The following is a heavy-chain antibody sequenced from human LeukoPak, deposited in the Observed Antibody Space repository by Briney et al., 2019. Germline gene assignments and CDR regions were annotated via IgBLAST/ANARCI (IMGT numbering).Heavy chain of an antibody. V-gene: IGHV3-53*01. Sequence: GGSLRLSCAASGFTFSSNYMNWVRQAPGKGLEWVSVLYSKGDTFYAASVRGRFTFSRDNSKNTLYLQMSGLRVEDTAVYYCARDRDGHNLLDYWGQEPWSPSPQ. J-gene: IGHJ4*01. CDR2: LYSKGDT. CDR3: ARDRDGHNLLDY. CDR1: GFTFSSNY. D-gene: IGHD5-24*01.